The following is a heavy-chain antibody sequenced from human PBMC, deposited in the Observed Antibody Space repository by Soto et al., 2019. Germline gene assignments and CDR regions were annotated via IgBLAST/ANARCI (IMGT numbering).Heavy chain of an antibody. CDR2: ISYDGSNT. CDR3: AKEGGLSGSYYISSSYYFDY. V-gene: IGHV3-30*18. J-gene: IGHJ4*02. D-gene: IGHD1-26*01. Sequence: QVQLVESGGGVVQPGRSLRLSCVASGFTFSSYGMHWVRQAPGKGLEWVAIISYDGSNTYYADSVKGRFTISRDNSKKTLYLQMNSVRAEETSVYYCAKEGGLSGSYYISSSYYFDYWGQGTLVTVSS. CDR1: GFTFSSYG.